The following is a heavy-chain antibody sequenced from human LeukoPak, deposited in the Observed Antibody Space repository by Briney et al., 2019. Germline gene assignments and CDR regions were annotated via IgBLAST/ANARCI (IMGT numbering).Heavy chain of an antibody. J-gene: IGHJ6*02. D-gene: IGHD3-10*01. Sequence: GGSLRLSCAASGFTFSSYAMHWVRQAPGKGLEWVAVISYDGSNKYYADSMKGRFTISRDNCKHTLYLQMNSLRAEDTAVYYCARDPRRGSGSYFYGMDVWGQGTTVTVSS. V-gene: IGHV3-30*04. CDR3: ARDPRRGSGSYFYGMDV. CDR1: GFTFSSYA. CDR2: ISYDGSNK.